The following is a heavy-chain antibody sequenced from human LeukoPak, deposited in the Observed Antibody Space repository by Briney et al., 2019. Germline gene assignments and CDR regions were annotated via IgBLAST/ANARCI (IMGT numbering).Heavy chain of an antibody. Sequence: GAAVKVSCKASGYTFTSYDINWVRQATGQGLEWMGWMNPNSGNTGYAQKFQGRVTMTRNTSISTAYMELSSLRSEDTAVYYCARLEGEIDAFDIWGQGTMVTVSS. V-gene: IGHV1-8*01. CDR1: GYTFTSYD. CDR3: ARLEGEIDAFDI. J-gene: IGHJ3*02. CDR2: MNPNSGNT. D-gene: IGHD1-1*01.